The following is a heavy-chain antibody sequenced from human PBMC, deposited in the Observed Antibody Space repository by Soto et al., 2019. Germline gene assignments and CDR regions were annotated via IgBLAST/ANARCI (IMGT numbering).Heavy chain of an antibody. CDR3: VRDLALMADY. CDR2: ILYDGSKK. D-gene: IGHD3-16*01. Sequence: PGGSLRLSCVASGFNLNTYGIYWVRQAPGKGLQWVAQILYDGSKKHYADSVKGRFTITRDNSKNTVYLQMDSLRVDDTAMYYCVRDLALMADYWRQGTLVTDSS. J-gene: IGHJ4*02. V-gene: IGHV3-30*03. CDR1: GFNLNTYG.